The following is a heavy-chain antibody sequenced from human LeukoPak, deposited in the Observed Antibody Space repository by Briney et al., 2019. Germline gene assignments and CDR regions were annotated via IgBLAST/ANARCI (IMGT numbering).Heavy chain of an antibody. Sequence: GASVKVSCKASGYTFSSYDINWVRQATGQGLEWMGWMNPNSGNTGYAQKFQGRLNMTRNTSISTAYMELSSLRSEDTVVYYCARRVGSGWPVQHWGQGTLVTVSS. CDR1: GYTFSSYD. V-gene: IGHV1-8*01. J-gene: IGHJ1*01. CDR3: ARRVGSGWPVQH. CDR2: MNPNSGNT. D-gene: IGHD6-19*01.